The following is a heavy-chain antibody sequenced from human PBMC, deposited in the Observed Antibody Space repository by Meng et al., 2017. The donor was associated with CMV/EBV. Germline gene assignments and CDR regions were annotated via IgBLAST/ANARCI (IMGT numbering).Heavy chain of an antibody. J-gene: IGHJ4*02. CDR2: ISSSSSYI. D-gene: IGHD6-6*01. CDR3: ARERLNQYSSSSPSDY. Sequence: GESLKISCAASGFTFSSYSMNWVRQAPGKGLEWVSSISSSSSYIYYADSVKGRFTISRDNAKNSLYLPMHSLRAEDTAVYYCARERLNQYSSSSPSDYWGQGTLVTVSS. V-gene: IGHV3-21*01. CDR1: GFTFSSYS.